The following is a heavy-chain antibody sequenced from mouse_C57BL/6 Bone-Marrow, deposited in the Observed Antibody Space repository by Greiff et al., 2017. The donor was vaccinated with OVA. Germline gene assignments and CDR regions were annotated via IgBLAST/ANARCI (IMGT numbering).Heavy chain of an antibody. Sequence: EVKVVESGGGLVKPGGSLKLSCAASGFTFSSYAMSWVRQTPEKRLEWVATISDGGSYTYYPDNVKGRFTISRDNAKNNLYLQMSHLKSEDTAMYYCARDRGLLPYFDYWGQGTTLTVSS. CDR3: ARDRGLLPYFDY. V-gene: IGHV5-4*01. J-gene: IGHJ2*01. D-gene: IGHD1-1*01. CDR1: GFTFSSYA. CDR2: ISDGGSYT.